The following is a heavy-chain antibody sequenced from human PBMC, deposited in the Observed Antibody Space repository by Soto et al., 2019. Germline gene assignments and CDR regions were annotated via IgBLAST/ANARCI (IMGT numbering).Heavy chain of an antibody. D-gene: IGHD3-22*01. CDR2: IWYDGSNK. Sequence: GKGLEWVAVIWYDGSNKYYADSVKGRFTISRDNSKNTLYLQMNSLRAEDTAVYYCARDLYDSPGIMEVRRQGTTVTVSS. CDR3: ARDLYDSPGIMEV. J-gene: IGHJ6*02. V-gene: IGHV3-33*01.